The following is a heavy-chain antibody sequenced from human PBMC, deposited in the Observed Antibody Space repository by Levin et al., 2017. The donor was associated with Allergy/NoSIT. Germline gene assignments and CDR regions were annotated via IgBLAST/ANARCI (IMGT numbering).Heavy chain of an antibody. Sequence: SCAASGFTLSRFWTTWVRQAPGKGLEWVTNINEDGSEKQYVASVKGRFTISRDYANNSVYLQMSNLRDDDTAIYYCARDPYDIRGYGGYGAFDIWGQGTMVTVSS. J-gene: IGHJ3*02. CDR1: GFTLSRFW. CDR3: ARDPYDIRGYGGYGAFDI. V-gene: IGHV3-7*01. CDR2: INEDGSEK. D-gene: IGHD3-22*01.